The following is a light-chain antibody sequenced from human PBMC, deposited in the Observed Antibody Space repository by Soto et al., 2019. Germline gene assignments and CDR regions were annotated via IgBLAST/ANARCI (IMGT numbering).Light chain of an antibody. Sequence: DIQMTQSPSTLSASVGDRVTITCRASQSISTWLAWYQQKPGKAPKLLIYKASSLESGVPSRFSGSGSGTDFTLTISSLQPDDSATYFCQQYDDYWTFGQGTKVEIE. CDR1: QSISTW. CDR2: KAS. CDR3: QQYDDYWT. J-gene: IGKJ1*01. V-gene: IGKV1-5*03.